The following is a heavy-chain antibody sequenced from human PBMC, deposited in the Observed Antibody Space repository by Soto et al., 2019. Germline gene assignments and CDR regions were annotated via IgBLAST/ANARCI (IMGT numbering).Heavy chain of an antibody. Sequence: AESLSLTCTVSGCSISSHYWSWVRQAPGKGLEWIGHIYYRGSTNYNPSLRSRSTISVDASKSQFSLKLNSVTTADTAVYYCARDGREASGMDVWGQGTKVTVSS. CDR2: IYYRGST. CDR1: GCSISSHY. CDR3: ARDGREASGMDV. J-gene: IGHJ6*02. V-gene: IGHV4-59*11. D-gene: IGHD1-26*01.